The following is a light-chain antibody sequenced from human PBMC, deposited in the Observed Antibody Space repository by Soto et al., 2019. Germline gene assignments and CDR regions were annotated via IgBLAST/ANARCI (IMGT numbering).Light chain of an antibody. CDR1: QTVRNNY. CDR3: QQFSSYPLT. J-gene: IGKJ4*01. Sequence: VLTKRPGTLYLYPGDRGSLCSSASQTVRNNYLAWYQQKPGQAPRLLIYDASSRATGIPDRFSGGGSGTDFTLTISRLEPEDFAVYYCQQFSSYPLTFGGGTKVDIK. V-gene: IGKV3-20*01. CDR2: DAS.